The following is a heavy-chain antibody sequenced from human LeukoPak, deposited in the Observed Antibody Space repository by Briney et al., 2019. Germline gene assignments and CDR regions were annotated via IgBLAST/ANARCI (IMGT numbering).Heavy chain of an antibody. D-gene: IGHD3-16*01. CDR3: ARVGATRWYYYYMDV. V-gene: IGHV4-4*07. CDR1: GGSISSYY. J-gene: IGHJ6*03. Sequence: SSETLSLTCTVSGGSISSYYWSWIRQPAGKGLEWIGRIYTSGSTNYNPSLKSRVTMSVDTSKNQFSLKLSSVTAADTAVYYCARVGATRWYYYYMDVWGKGTTVTVSS. CDR2: IYTSGST.